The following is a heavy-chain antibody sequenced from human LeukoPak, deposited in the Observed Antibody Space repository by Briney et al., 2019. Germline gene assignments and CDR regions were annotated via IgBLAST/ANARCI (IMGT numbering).Heavy chain of an antibody. D-gene: IGHD3-22*01. CDR2: ISAYNGNT. J-gene: IGHJ4*02. V-gene: IGHV1-18*04. Sequence: ASVKVSCKASGYSFIGYYMHWVRQAPGQGLEWMGWISAYNGNTNYAQKLQGRVTMTTDTSTSTAYMELRSLRSDDTAVYYCARDLTRYYYDSSGYYYYFDYWGQGTLVTVSS. CDR3: ARDLTRYYYDSSGYYYYFDY. CDR1: GYSFIGYY.